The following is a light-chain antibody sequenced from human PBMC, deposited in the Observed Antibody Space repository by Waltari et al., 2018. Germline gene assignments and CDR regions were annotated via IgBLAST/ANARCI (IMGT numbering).Light chain of an antibody. CDR3: CTYVGRRTYHYV. CDR1: SSDVGGYNL. J-gene: IGLJ1*01. V-gene: IGLV2-23*02. Sequence: QSALTQPASVSGSPGQSITIPCTGSSSDVGGYNLVTWSQQYPGKAPKLMIYEVSQRPSGVSNRFSGSKSGNTASLTIAGLQTEDEADYYCCTYVGRRTYHYVFGGGTKVTVL. CDR2: EVS.